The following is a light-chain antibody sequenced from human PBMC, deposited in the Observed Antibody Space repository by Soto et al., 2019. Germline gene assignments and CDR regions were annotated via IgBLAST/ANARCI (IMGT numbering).Light chain of an antibody. CDR1: QSVSNNY. CDR2: GAS. CDR3: QQYGSSLRT. J-gene: IGKJ1*01. V-gene: IGKV3-20*01. Sequence: ENVLTQSPGTLSLSPGERATISCRASQSVSNNYLAWYQQKPGQAPRLLIYGASSRPTGIPDRFSGSGSGTDFTLTVSRLEPEDFAVYYCQQYGSSLRTFGQGTKVEIK.